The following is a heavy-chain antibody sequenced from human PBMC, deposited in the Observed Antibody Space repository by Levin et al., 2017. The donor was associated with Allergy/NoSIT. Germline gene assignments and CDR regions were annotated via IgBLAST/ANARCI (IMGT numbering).Heavy chain of an antibody. D-gene: IGHD2-15*01. CDR1: GFTFSSYA. V-gene: IGHV3-30-3*01. J-gene: IGHJ4*02. Sequence: GGSLRLSCAASGFTFSSYAMHWVRQAPGKGLEWVAVISYDGSNKYYADSVKGRFTISRDNSKNTLYLQMNSLRAEDTAVYYCARDWKCSGGSCYSGVFDYWGQGTLVTVSS. CDR2: ISYDGSNK. CDR3: ARDWKCSGGSCYSGVFDY.